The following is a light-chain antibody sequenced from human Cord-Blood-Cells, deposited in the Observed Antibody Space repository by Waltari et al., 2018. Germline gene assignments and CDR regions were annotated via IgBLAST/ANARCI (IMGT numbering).Light chain of an antibody. CDR2: DVS. V-gene: IGLV2-14*01. CDR1: SSDVGGYNY. Sequence: QSALTQPASVSGSPGQSITISCTGTSSDVGGYNYVSWYPQHPGKAPKPRIYDVSNRPSGVSNRSSGSKSGNTASLTISGLQADDEADYYCSSYTSSSTLVFGGGTKLTVL. J-gene: IGLJ2*01. CDR3: SSYTSSSTLV.